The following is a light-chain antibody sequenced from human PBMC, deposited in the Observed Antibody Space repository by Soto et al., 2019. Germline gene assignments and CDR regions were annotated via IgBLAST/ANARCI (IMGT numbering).Light chain of an antibody. J-gene: IGLJ1*01. V-gene: IGLV1-44*01. CDR1: SSNIGGNA. Sequence: QSVLPQPPSASGTPGQRVTISCSGSSSNIGGNAVNWYQQLPGTTPKLLIYSNNQRPSGVPDRFSGSKSGTSASLAISGLQSEDEAEYYCSAWDDSLSGYVFGTGTKVTFL. CDR2: SNN. CDR3: SAWDDSLSGYV.